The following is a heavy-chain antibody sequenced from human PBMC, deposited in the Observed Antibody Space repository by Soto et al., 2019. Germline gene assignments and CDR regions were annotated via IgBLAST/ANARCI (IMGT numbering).Heavy chain of an antibody. CDR1: GGIFTNYT. CDR2: IIPVLNVA. CDR3: AKAPTASAPFDY. D-gene: IGHD2-21*02. J-gene: IGHJ4*02. V-gene: IGHV1-69*02. Sequence: QVQLVQSGAEMKRPGSSVTVSCEASGGIFTNYTFNWVRQAPGQGLEWMGWIIPVLNVANYAQTVQGRVTITADKSTSTAYLELTSLRSADTAIYFCAKAPTASAPFDYRGQGTLVTVSS.